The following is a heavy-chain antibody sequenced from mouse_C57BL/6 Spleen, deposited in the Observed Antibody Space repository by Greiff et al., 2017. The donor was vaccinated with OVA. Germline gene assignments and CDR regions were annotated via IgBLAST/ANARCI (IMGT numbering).Heavy chain of an antibody. Sequence: EVKLMESGGGLVQPGGSMKLSCAASGFTFSDAWMDWVRQSPEKGLEWVAEIRNKANNHATYYAESVKGRFTISRDDSKSSVYLQMNSLRAEDTGIYYCTRGRDYYGSRSAMDYWGQGTSVTVSS. V-gene: IGHV6-6*01. CDR1: GFTFSDAW. CDR2: IRNKANNHAT. J-gene: IGHJ4*01. D-gene: IGHD1-1*01. CDR3: TRGRDYYGSRSAMDY.